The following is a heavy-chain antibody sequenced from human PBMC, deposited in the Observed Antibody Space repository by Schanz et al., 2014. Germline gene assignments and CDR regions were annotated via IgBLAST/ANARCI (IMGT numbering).Heavy chain of an antibody. Sequence: VQLVESGGGVVQPGRSLRLSCATSGLNFDYYGMNWVRQAPGKGLEWVSSISSTSSYIFYADSVKGRFTISRDNAKNSLYLQMNSLRAEDTAVYYCVPMSIAAQWGQGTLVTVSS. CDR3: VPMSIAAQ. CDR1: GLNFDYYG. CDR2: ISSTSSYI. J-gene: IGHJ4*02. D-gene: IGHD6-6*01. V-gene: IGHV3-21*01.